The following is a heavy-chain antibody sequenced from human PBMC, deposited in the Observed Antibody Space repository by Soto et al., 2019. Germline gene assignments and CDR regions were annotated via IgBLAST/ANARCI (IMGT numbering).Heavy chain of an antibody. J-gene: IGHJ5*02. D-gene: IGHD1-7*01. CDR2: IYYSGST. CDR1: GGSISSGGDY. V-gene: IGHV4-31*01. CDR3: ARRITRTTNWFDP. Sequence: QVQLQESGPGLVKPSQTLSLTCTVSGGSISSGGDYWICIRQHPGKGLEWIGYIYYSGSTYYNPSLRFPITRAEAKSTNQFPLNISSVTDAATAVYYSARRITRTTNWFDPWGQGTLVTVSS.